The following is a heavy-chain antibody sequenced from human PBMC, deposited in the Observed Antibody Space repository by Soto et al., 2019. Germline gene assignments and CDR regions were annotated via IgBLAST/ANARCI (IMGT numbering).Heavy chain of an antibody. V-gene: IGHV1-18*01. J-gene: IGHJ4*02. CDR1: GYTFTSYG. CDR3: ARVDRGFLEWLYTDPQHYFDY. CDR2: ISAYNGNT. Sequence: GASVKVSCTASGYTFTSYGISWVRQAPGQGLEWMGWISAYNGNTNYAQKLQGRVTMTTDTSTSTAYMELRSLRSDDTAVYYCARVDRGFLEWLYTDPQHYFDYWGQGTLVTVSS. D-gene: IGHD3-3*01.